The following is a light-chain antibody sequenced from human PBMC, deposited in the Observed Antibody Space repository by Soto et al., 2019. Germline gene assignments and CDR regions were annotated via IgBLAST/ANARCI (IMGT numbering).Light chain of an antibody. CDR2: GAS. CDR3: HHRSNWPGT. J-gene: IGKJ1*01. CDR1: QSLSNNIY. Sequence: EIVLTHSPCTLSLSPVGRATLSCSAIQSLSNNIYLAWYQQKPGQAPRLPIYGASSRATGIPNRFSGTGSGTDFTLTISSLEPEDFAVYYCHHRSNWPGTFGQGTKVDIK. V-gene: IGKV3D-20*02.